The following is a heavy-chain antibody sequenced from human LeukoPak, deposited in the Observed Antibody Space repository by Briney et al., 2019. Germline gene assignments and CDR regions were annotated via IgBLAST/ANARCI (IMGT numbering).Heavy chain of an antibody. J-gene: IGHJ4*02. CDR2: VHHSGST. Sequence: SETLSLTCTVSGDSISDYYWSWIRQPPGRGLEWIGYVHHSGSTNYNPSLKSRVTISVDTSKNQFSLRLSSVTAADTAVYYCARSSGWDPNPFDYWGQGTLVTVSS. V-gene: IGHV4-59*08. D-gene: IGHD6-19*01. CDR1: GDSISDYY. CDR3: ARSSGWDPNPFDY.